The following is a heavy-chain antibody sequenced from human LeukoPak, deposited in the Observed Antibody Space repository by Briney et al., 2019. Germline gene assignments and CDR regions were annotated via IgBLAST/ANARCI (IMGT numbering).Heavy chain of an antibody. Sequence: GGSLRLSCAASGFTFNRYWMSWVRQAPGKGLQWVANIKEDGSGKYYVDSVKGRFTISRDNAKNSLYLQMNSLRAEDTAVYYCARYSSSWYSIDYWGQGTLVTVSS. CDR2: IKEDGSGK. CDR1: GFTFNRYW. CDR3: ARYSSSWYSIDY. J-gene: IGHJ4*02. V-gene: IGHV3-7*01. D-gene: IGHD6-13*01.